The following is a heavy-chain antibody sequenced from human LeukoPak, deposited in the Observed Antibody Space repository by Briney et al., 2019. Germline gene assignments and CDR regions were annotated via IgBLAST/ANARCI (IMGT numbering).Heavy chain of an antibody. D-gene: IGHD3-9*01. V-gene: IGHV3-33*01. CDR2: IWYDGSNK. J-gene: IGHJ6*02. CDR3: ARDCNYYDILTGGFVYYYYGMDV. CDR1: GFTFSSYG. Sequence: GGSLRLSCAASGFTFSSYGMHWVRQAPGKGLEWVAVIWYDGSNKYYADSVKGRFTISRDNSKNTLYLQMNSLRAEDTAVYYCARDCNYYDILTGGFVYYYYGMDVWGQGTTVTVSS.